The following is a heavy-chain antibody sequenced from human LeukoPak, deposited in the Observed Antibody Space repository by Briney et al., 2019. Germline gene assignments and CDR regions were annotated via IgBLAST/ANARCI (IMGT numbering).Heavy chain of an antibody. Sequence: PGGSLRLSCAASGFTFSSHAMTWVRQAPGKGLEWVTSVSGSGGSTYYADSVKGRFTISRDNSKNTLYLQMNSLRAEDTAVYYCAKGCISISCSDSRCFDPWGQGTLVTVSS. CDR1: GFTFSSHA. CDR3: AKGCISISCSDSRCFDP. J-gene: IGHJ5*02. V-gene: IGHV3-23*01. D-gene: IGHD2-2*01. CDR2: VSGSGGST.